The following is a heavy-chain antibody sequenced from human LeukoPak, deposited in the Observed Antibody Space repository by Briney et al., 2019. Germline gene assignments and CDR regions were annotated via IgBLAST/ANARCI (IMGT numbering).Heavy chain of an antibody. CDR1: GGSISSYY. V-gene: IGHV4-59*01. Sequence: PSETLSLTCTVSGGSISSYYWSWIRQPPGKGLEWIGYIYYSGSTNYNPSLKSRVTISVDTSKNQFSLKLSSVTAADTAVYYCAQHVYSRGWYGDWFDPWGQGTLVPLPS. J-gene: IGHJ5*02. CDR2: IYYSGST. CDR3: AQHVYSRGWYGDWFDP. D-gene: IGHD6-19*01.